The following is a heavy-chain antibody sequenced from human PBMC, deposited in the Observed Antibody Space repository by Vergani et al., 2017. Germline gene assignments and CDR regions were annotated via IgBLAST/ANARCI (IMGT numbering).Heavy chain of an antibody. CDR3: AREAITMVRGVIVDYYYYMDV. CDR1: GFTFSSYS. J-gene: IGHJ6*03. V-gene: IGHV3-21*01. Sequence: EVQLVESGGGLVKPGGSLRLSCAASGFTFSSYSMNWVRQAPGKGLEWVSSISSSSSYIYYADSVKGRFTISRDNAKNSLYLQMNSLRAEDTAVYYCAREAITMVRGVIVDYYYYMDVWGKGP. CDR2: ISSSSSYI. D-gene: IGHD3-10*01.